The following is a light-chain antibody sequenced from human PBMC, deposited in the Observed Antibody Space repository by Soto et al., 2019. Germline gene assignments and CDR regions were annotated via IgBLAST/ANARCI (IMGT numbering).Light chain of an antibody. V-gene: IGLV2-14*01. CDR1: SSDVGTYDY. J-gene: IGLJ1*01. Sequence: QSALTQPASVSGSPGQSIAISCTGTSSDVGTYDYVSWYQQYPDKAPKLIIYEVTQRPSGVSNRFSGSKSSNTASLTISGLQAEDEAHYYCSSHPSVNTRVFGTATKVTV. CDR2: EVT. CDR3: SSHPSVNTRV.